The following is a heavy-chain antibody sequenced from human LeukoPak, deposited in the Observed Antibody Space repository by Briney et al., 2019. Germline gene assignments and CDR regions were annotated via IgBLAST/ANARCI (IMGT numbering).Heavy chain of an antibody. CDR1: GFTLSNYW. CDR2: INSDGRST. D-gene: IGHD3-10*01. Sequence: GGSLRLSCAASGFTLSNYWMHWVSQVSGEGLVWVSRINSDGRSTSYADSVKGRFTISRDNAKNTLYLEMNSLRVEDTAVYYCVRGSFYGSGSSHVMFDYWGQGTLVTVSS. J-gene: IGHJ4*02. V-gene: IGHV3-74*01. CDR3: VRGSFYGSGSSHVMFDY.